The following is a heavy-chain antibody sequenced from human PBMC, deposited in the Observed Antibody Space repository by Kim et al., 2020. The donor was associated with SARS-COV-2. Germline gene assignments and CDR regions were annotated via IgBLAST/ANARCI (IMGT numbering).Heavy chain of an antibody. CDR1: GGSISSYY. V-gene: IGHV4-59*13. CDR2: IYYSGSA. CDR3: ARAAGKYKSDAFDI. Sequence: SETLSLTCTVSGGSISSYYWSWIRQPPGKGLEWIGYIYYSGSANYNPSLKSRVTILVDTSKNQFSLKLSSVTAADTAVYYCARAAGKYKSDAFDIWGQGTMVTVSS. D-gene: IGHD1-20*01. J-gene: IGHJ3*02.